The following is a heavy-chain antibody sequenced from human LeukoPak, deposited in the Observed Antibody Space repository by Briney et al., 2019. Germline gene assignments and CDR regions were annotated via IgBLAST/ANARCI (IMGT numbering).Heavy chain of an antibody. CDR3: ARVDVFGVVSSDYYYYYMDV. D-gene: IGHD3-3*01. J-gene: IGHJ6*03. CDR2: IYTSGST. V-gene: IGHV4-4*07. CDR1: GDSISSYY. Sequence: SETLSLTCTVSGDSISSYYWSWIRQPAGKGLEWIGRIYTSGSTNYNPSLKSQVTISVDTSKNQFSLKLSYVTAADTAVYYCARVDVFGVVSSDYYYYYMDVWGKGTTVTVSS.